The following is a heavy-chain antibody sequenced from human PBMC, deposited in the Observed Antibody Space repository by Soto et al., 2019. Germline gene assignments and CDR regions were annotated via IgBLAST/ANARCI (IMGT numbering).Heavy chain of an antibody. CDR1: GFTFSSYG. J-gene: IGHJ6*02. D-gene: IGHD3-3*01. CDR3: AKDPHYDFWSGYYALHYYYYGMDV. Sequence: QVQLVESGGGVVQPGRSLRLSCAASGFTFSSYGMHWVRQAPGKGLEWVALISYHGSNKYYADSVKGRFTISRDNSKNTLNLQMNSLRAEDTAVYYCAKDPHYDFWSGYYALHYYYYGMDVWGQGTTVTVSS. CDR2: ISYHGSNK. V-gene: IGHV3-30*18.